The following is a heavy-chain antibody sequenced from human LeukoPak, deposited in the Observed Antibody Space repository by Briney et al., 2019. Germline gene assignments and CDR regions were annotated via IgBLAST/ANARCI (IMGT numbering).Heavy chain of an antibody. Sequence: ASVKVSCKVSGYTLTELSMHWVRPAPGKGLEWMGGFDPEDGGTIYAQKFQGRVTMTEDTSTDTAYMELSSLRSEDTAVYYCARSASTMIVVVITDAFDIWGQGTMVTVSS. J-gene: IGHJ3*02. V-gene: IGHV1-24*01. D-gene: IGHD3-22*01. CDR2: FDPEDGGT. CDR3: ARSASTMIVVVITDAFDI. CDR1: GYTLTELS.